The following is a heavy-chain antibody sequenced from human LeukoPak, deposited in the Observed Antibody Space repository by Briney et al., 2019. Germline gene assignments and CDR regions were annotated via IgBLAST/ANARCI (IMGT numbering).Heavy chain of an antibody. D-gene: IGHD6-6*01. Sequence: SETLSLTCTVSGGSISSSSYYWGWIRQPPGKGLEWIGSIYYSGSTYYNPSLKSRVTISVDTSKNQFSLKLSSVTAADTAVYYCASQRIAARQAFYFDYWGQGTLVTVSS. CDR3: ASQRIAARQAFYFDY. V-gene: IGHV4-39*01. J-gene: IGHJ4*02. CDR1: GGSISSSSYY. CDR2: IYYSGST.